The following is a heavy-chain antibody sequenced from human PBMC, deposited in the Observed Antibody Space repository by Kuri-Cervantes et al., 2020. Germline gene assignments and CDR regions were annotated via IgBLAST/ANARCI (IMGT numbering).Heavy chain of an antibody. V-gene: IGHV3-11*04. CDR1: GFTFSDYY. J-gene: IGHJ4*02. CDR3: AREYYYGSGIFDY. Sequence: GESLKISCAASGFTFSDYYMSWIRQAPGKGLEWVSYISSSGSTIYYADSVKGRFTISRDNAKNSLYLQMNSLRAEDTAVYYCAREYYYGSGIFDYWGQGTLVTVSS. CDR2: ISSSGSTI. D-gene: IGHD3-10*01.